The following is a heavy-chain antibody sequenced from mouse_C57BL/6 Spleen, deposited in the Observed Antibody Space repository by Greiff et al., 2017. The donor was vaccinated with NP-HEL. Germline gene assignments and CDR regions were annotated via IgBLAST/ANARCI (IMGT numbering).Heavy chain of an antibody. CDR3: ARGGGFITTLVGDFDY. V-gene: IGHV1-26*01. J-gene: IGHJ2*01. CDR1: GYTFTDYY. Sequence: EVQLQQSGPELVKPGASVKISCKASGYTFTDYYMNWVKQSHGKSLEWIGDINPNNGGTSYNQKFKGKATLTVDKSSSTAYMELRSLTSEDSAVYYCARGGGFITTLVGDFDYWGQGTTLTVSS. D-gene: IGHD1-1*01. CDR2: INPNNGGT.